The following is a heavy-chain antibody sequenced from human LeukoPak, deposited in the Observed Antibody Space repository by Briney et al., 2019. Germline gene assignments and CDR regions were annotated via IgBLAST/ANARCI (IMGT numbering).Heavy chain of an antibody. J-gene: IGHJ4*02. Sequence: GGSLRLSCAASGFTFSNYWMSWVRQAPGKGLEWVANIKQDGSGTYYMDSVKGRFTISRDNAKNSLCLQMNSLRGEDTAVYYCARALYASGWYPDYFDYWGQGTLVTVSS. CDR2: IKQDGSGT. V-gene: IGHV3-7*01. CDR1: GFTFSNYW. D-gene: IGHD6-19*01. CDR3: ARALYASGWYPDYFDY.